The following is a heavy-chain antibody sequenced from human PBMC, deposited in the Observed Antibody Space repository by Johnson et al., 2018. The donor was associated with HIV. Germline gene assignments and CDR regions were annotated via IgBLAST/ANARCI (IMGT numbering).Heavy chain of an antibody. D-gene: IGHD6-13*01. J-gene: IGHJ3*02. CDR2: ISYDGSNK. CDR1: GFTFSTYS. V-gene: IGHV3-30-3*01. Sequence: QAQLVESGGGVVQPGRSLRLSCAASGFTFSTYSMHWVRQAPGKGLEWVAVISYDGSNKYYADSVKGRFTISRDNSKNTLYLQMNSLRVEDTAVYYCARDPLGSSYVDAFDIWGQGTMVTVSS. CDR3: ARDPLGSSYVDAFDI.